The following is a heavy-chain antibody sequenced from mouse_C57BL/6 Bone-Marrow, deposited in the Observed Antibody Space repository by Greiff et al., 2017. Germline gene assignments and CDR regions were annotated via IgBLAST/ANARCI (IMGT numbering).Heavy chain of an antibody. D-gene: IGHD1-1*01. J-gene: IGHJ4*01. CDR3: ARFTNPLYYAMDY. V-gene: IGHV1-85*01. CDR2: IYPRDGST. CDR1: GYTFTSYD. Sequence: VQLKQSGPELVKPGASVKLSCKASGYTFTSYDINWVKQRPGQGLEWIGWIYPRDGSTKYNEKFKGKATLTVDTSSSTAYMELHSLTSEDSAVYVCARFTNPLYYAMDYWGQGTSVTVSS.